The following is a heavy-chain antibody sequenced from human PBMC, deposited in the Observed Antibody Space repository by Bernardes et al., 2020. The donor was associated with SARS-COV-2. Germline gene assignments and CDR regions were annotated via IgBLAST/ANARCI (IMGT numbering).Heavy chain of an antibody. D-gene: IGHD3-10*01. CDR2: FDPEDGET. Sequence: ASVKVSCKVSGYTLTELSIHWVRQAPGKGLEWMGGFDPEDGETIYAQKFQGRVTMTEDTSTDTAYMELSSLRSEDTAVYYCATAPAYYYGSGSPNWFDPWGQGTLVTVSS. CDR1: GYTLTELS. V-gene: IGHV1-24*01. CDR3: ATAPAYYYGSGSPNWFDP. J-gene: IGHJ5*02.